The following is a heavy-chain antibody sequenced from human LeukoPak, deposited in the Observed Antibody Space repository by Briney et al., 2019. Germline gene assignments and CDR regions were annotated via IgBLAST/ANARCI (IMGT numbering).Heavy chain of an antibody. V-gene: IGHV3-23*01. CDR1: GLTFINYV. J-gene: IGHJ1*01. CDR2: LSGSAGST. D-gene: IGHD1-26*01. Sequence: GGSLRLSCAASGLTFINYVMSWVRQAPGKGLEWVSALSGSAGSTYYADFVKGRFTISRDNSKNTVYLQMNSLRAEDTAVYYCAREDFQPWGQGTLVTVSS. CDR3: AREDFQP.